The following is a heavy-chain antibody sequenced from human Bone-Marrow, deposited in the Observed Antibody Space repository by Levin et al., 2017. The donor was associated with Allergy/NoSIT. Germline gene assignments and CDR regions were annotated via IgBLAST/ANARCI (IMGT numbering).Heavy chain of an antibody. D-gene: IGHD6-13*01. CDR3: ARDPEGIAAPPTTF. J-gene: IGHJ4*02. Sequence: SCAVSGFTVSSNYMSWVRQAPGKGLEWVSIIYSGGSTFYADSVKGRFTISRDNSENTLYLQMNSLRLEDTAMYYCARDPEGIAAPPTTFWGQGTLVTVSS. V-gene: IGHV3-66*02. CDR1: GFTVSSNY. CDR2: IYSGGST.